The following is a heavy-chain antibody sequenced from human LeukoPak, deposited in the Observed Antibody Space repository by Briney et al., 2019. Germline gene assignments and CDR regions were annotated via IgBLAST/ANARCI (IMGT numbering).Heavy chain of an antibody. J-gene: IGHJ4*02. CDR1: GFTFSDYY. CDR2: ISTSAGTI. CDR3: ARDAIDSSGFDFDY. D-gene: IGHD3-22*01. V-gene: IGHV3-11*01. Sequence: SGGSLRLSCAASGFTFSDYYMTWIRQAPGKGLEWISYISTSAGTIYYADSVKGRFTISRDNAKNSLYLQMNSLRAEDTAVYYCARDAIDSSGFDFDYWGQGTLVTVSS.